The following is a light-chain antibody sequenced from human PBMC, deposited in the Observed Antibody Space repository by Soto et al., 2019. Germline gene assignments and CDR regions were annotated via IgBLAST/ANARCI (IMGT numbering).Light chain of an antibody. J-gene: IGKJ1*01. CDR2: GAS. CDR1: QSVSHY. Sequence: SQSAATRSSTTGQSATLTSRASQSVSHYLAWYQQKPGQAPRILIYGASSIASGIPDRFSGSGSGTDFTLTISRLQPEDFAVYYCQQYNSSPCTFGEGTKVDIK. CDR3: QQYNSSPCT. V-gene: IGKV3-20*01.